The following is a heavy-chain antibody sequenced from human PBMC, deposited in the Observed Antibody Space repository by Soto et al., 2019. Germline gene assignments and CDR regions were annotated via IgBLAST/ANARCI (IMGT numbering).Heavy chain of an antibody. CDR1: GGTFSSYA. CDR3: AGTPEWSYGLSQLVSTACAFY. Sequence: QVQLVQSGAEVKKPGSSVKVSCKASGGTFSSYAFSWVRQAPGQGLEWMGGIIPVFGATNYAQTFQGRVTITADASTSTAYMELGSLRSEDTALYYWAGTPEWSYGLSQLVSTACAFYWGQGTRVTVSP. V-gene: IGHV1-69*01. CDR2: IIPVFGAT. D-gene: IGHD3-22*01. J-gene: IGHJ4*02.